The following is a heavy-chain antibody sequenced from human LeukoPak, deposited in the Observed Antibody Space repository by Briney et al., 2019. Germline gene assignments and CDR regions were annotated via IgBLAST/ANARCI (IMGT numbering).Heavy chain of an antibody. CDR3: ARALPINYYYMDV. D-gene: IGHD1-26*01. Sequence: GASVKVSCKASGYIFSDYYMHWVRQAPGQGLEWMGWINTNSGGTNYAEKFQGRVTMTRDTSISTAYMELSSLRSDDTAVYYCARALPINYYYMDVWGKGTTVTVSS. CDR1: GYIFSDYY. CDR2: INTNSGGT. J-gene: IGHJ6*03. V-gene: IGHV1-2*02.